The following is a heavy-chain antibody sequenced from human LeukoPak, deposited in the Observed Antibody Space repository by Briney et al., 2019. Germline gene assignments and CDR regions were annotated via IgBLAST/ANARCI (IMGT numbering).Heavy chain of an antibody. J-gene: IGHJ3*02. D-gene: IGHD6-13*01. CDR2: IYPGDSDT. V-gene: IGHV5-51*01. CDR3: ARHRGIAAAGTRGAFDI. Sequence: GESLKISCKGSGYSFTSYWIGWVRQMPGKGLEWMGIIYPGDSDTRYSPSFQGQVTISADKSISTAYLQWSSLKASGTAMYYCARHRGIAAAGTRGAFDIWGQGTMVTVSS. CDR1: GYSFTSYW.